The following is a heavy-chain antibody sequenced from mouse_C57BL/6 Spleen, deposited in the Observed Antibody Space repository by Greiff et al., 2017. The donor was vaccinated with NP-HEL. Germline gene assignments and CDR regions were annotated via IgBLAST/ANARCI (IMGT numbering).Heavy chain of an antibody. D-gene: IGHD2-5*01. CDR3: ARRGNSNYVGAMDY. CDR2: ISGGGGNT. J-gene: IGHJ4*01. V-gene: IGHV5-9*01. Sequence: DVMLVESGGGLVKPGGSLKLSCAASGFTFSSYTMSWVRQTPEKRLEWVATISGGGGNTYYPDSVKGRFTISRDNAKNTLYLQMSSLRSEDTALYYCARRGNSNYVGAMDYWGQGTSVTVSS. CDR1: GFTFSSYT.